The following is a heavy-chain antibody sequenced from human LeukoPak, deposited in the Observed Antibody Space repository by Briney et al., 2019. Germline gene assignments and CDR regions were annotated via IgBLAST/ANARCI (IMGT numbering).Heavy chain of an antibody. CDR1: GYTFTGYY. CDR3: ARDPFWNIYYDLFDY. J-gene: IGHJ4*02. D-gene: IGHD3-3*01. V-gene: IGHV1-2*02. CDR2: INPNSGDT. Sequence: GASVKVSCKASGYTFTGYYMHWVRQAPGQGLQWMGWINPNSGDTNYEQKFQGRVTMTRDTSISTVYMELSRLTYADTAVYYCARDPFWNIYYDLFDYWGQGTLVTVSS.